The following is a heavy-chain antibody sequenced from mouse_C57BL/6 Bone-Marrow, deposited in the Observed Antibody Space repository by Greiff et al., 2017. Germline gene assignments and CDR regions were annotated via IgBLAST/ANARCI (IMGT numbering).Heavy chain of an antibody. J-gene: IGHJ2*01. CDR1: GYTFTSYG. Sequence: VQLQQSGAELARPGASVKLSCKASGYTFTSYGISWVKQRTGQGLEWIGAIYPRSGNTYYNEKFKGKATLTADKSSSTAYMELRSLTSEDSAVYFCAINGDMSKDYWGQGTTRTVSS. CDR2: IYPRSGNT. CDR3: AINGDMSKDY. V-gene: IGHV1-81*01. D-gene: IGHD2-3*01.